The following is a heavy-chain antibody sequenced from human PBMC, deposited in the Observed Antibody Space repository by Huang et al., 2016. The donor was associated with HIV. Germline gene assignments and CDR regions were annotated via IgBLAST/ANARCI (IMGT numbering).Heavy chain of an antibody. CDR3: ARTNVDTAMAPYYFDY. Sequence: QVQLVQSGAEVKKPGASVKVSCQASGYTFTSYAMHWVRQAPGQRLEWMGRINAGNGNTKYSQKFQGRVTITRDTSASTAYMELSSLRSEDTAVYYCARTNVDTAMAPYYFDYWGQGTLVTVSS. CDR2: INAGNGNT. V-gene: IGHV1-3*01. J-gene: IGHJ4*02. D-gene: IGHD5-18*01. CDR1: GYTFTSYA.